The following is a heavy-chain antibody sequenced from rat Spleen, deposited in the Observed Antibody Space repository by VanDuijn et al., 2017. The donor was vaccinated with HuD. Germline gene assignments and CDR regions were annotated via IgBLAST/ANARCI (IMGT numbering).Heavy chain of an antibody. Sequence: EVQLVKSGGGLVQPGRSLKLSCAASGFTFSDYYMAWVRQAPKKGLEWVASISYEGSSTYYGDSVKGRFTISRDNAKSTLYLQMNSLRSEDTATYYCARDHYYSYWGQGVMVTVSS. CDR1: GFTFSDYY. J-gene: IGHJ2*01. CDR2: ISYEGSST. V-gene: IGHV5-22*01. CDR3: ARDHYYSY. D-gene: IGHD1-1*01.